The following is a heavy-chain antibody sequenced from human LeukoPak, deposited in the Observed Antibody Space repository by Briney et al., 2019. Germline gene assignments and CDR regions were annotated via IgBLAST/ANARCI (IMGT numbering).Heavy chain of an antibody. CDR2: ISWNSGSI. J-gene: IGHJ4*02. Sequence: GGSLRLSCAASGFTFDDYGMSWVRQAPGKGLEWVSGISWNSGSIGYADSVKGRFTISRDNAKNSLYLQMNSLRAEDTALYYCAKDIASSWYYFDYWGQGALVTVSS. CDR1: GFTFDDYG. V-gene: IGHV3-9*01. D-gene: IGHD6-13*01. CDR3: AKDIASSWYYFDY.